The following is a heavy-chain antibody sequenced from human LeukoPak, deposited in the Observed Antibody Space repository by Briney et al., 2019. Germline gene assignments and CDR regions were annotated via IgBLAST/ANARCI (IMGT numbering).Heavy chain of an antibody. D-gene: IGHD4-17*01. V-gene: IGHV3-23*01. J-gene: IGHJ4*02. CDR2: ISGSGGST. CDR3: AKARYGDYVLYY. Sequence: GGSLRLSCAASGFTFSSYGMSWVRQAPGKGLEWVSAISGSGGSTYYADSVKGRFTISRDNSKNTLYLQMNSLRAEDTAVYYCAKARYGDYVLYYWGEGSLVTASS. CDR1: GFTFSSYG.